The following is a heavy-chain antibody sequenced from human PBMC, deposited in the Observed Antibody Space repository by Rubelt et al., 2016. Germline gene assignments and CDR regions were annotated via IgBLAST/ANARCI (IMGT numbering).Heavy chain of an antibody. CDR3: ARGYSASLDY. Sequence: VESGGGLVKPGGSLRLSCAASGFTFSDYYMSWIRQAPGKGLEWVANLKQDGSEKYYVDSVKGRFTISRDNAKNSLYLQINSLRVEDTAVYYCARGYSASLDYWGQGTLVTVSS. CDR1: GFTFSDYY. CDR2: LKQDGSEK. V-gene: IGHV3-7*01. D-gene: IGHD2-2*02. J-gene: IGHJ4*02.